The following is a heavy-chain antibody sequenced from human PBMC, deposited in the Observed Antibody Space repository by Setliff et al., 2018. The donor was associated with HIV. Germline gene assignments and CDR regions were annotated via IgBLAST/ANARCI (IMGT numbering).Heavy chain of an antibody. CDR1: GDSITSNSHY. CDR2: VFHTGIT. CDR3: ARLEKLDDISYFDY. D-gene: IGHD3-3*02. J-gene: IGHJ4*02. Sequence: SETLSLTCTVSGDSITSNSHYWGWIRQHPGKGLEWIGYVFHTGITYQNPSLESRLSMSVDPSQNQVSLKLSSVTAADTAVYFCARLEKLDDISYFDYWDQGTLVNVSS. V-gene: IGHV4-31*03.